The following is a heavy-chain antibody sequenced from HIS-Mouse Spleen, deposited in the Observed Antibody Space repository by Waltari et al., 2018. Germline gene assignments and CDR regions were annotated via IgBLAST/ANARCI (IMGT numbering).Heavy chain of an antibody. CDR2: IYYSGST. Sequence: VQLVEFGGGLVQPGGFGRLSVSASGFTVRTNVMSRIRPPPGKGLEWIGSIYYSGSTYYNPSLKSRVTISVDTSKNQFSLKLSSVTAADTAVYYCAREIPYSSSWYDWYFDLWGRGTLVTVSS. D-gene: IGHD6-13*01. CDR1: GFTVRTNV. J-gene: IGHJ2*01. V-gene: IGHV4-39*07. CDR3: AREIPYSSSWYDWYFDL.